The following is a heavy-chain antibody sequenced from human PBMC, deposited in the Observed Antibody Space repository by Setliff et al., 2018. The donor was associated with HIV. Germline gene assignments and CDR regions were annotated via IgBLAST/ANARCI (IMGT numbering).Heavy chain of an antibody. CDR1: EFTFRSYA. CDR3: ARVRMGALEH. V-gene: IGHV3-30*04. J-gene: IGHJ1*01. CDR2: ISSDGSNK. Sequence: LRLSCAASEFTFRSYAMHWVRQAPGKGLEWVALISSDGSNKYYADSVKGRFTISRDNSKNTLYLQMNSLRTEDTVVYYCARVRMGALEHWGQGTLVTVSS. D-gene: IGHD1-26*01.